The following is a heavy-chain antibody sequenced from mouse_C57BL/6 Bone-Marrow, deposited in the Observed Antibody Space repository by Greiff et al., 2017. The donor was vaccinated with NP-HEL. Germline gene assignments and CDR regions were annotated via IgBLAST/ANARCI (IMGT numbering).Heavy chain of an antibody. CDR3: ARCSLNYYGSAWFAY. J-gene: IGHJ3*01. CDR1: GYTFTSYT. V-gene: IGHV1-4*01. D-gene: IGHD1-1*01. Sequence: QVQLQQSGAELARPGASVKMSCKASGYTFTSYTMHWVKQRPGQGLEWIGYINPSSGYTKYNQKFKDKATLTADKSSSTAYMQLSSLTSEDSAVYYCARCSLNYYGSAWFAYWGQGTLVTVSA. CDR2: INPSSGYT.